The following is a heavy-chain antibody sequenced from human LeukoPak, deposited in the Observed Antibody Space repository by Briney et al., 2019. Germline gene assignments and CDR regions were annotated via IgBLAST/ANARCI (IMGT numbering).Heavy chain of an antibody. CDR3: ATRGGYSSGWAY. CDR2: INPSGGST. D-gene: IGHD6-19*01. Sequence: ASVKVSCKASGYSFTSYHMHWVRQAPGQGLEWMGIINPSGGSTSYAQKFQCRVTMTRDTSTSTVYMELSSLRSEDTAVYYCATRGGYSSGWAYWGQGTLVTVSS. CDR1: GYSFTSYH. J-gene: IGHJ4*02. V-gene: IGHV1-46*01.